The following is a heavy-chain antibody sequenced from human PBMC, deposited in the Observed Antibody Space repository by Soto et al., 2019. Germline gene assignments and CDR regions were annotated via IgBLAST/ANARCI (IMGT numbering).Heavy chain of an antibody. V-gene: IGHV1-18*01. Sequence: ASVKVSCKASGYTFTSYGISWVRQAPGQGLEWMGWISAYNGNTNYAQKLQGRVTMTTDTSTSTTYMELRSLRSDDTAVYYCARQTEPTIDTWFDPWGQGTLVTVS. CDR3: ARQTEPTIDTWFDP. CDR1: GYTFTSYG. J-gene: IGHJ5*02. CDR2: ISAYNGNT. D-gene: IGHD1-7*01.